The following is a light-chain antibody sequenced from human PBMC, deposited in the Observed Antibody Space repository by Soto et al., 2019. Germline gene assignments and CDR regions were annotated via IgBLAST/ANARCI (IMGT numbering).Light chain of an antibody. CDR2: AVS. CDR1: QSVINN. CDR3: QQGDNWPWT. J-gene: IGKJ1*01. V-gene: IGKV3D-15*01. Sequence: EIVMTQSPATLSVSPGERATLSCRASQSVINNLAWYQQKPGQAPRLLIYAVSTRATGIPARFSGSGSGTEFTLTISSLQSEDFAVYYCQQGDNWPWTFGQGTEVEIK.